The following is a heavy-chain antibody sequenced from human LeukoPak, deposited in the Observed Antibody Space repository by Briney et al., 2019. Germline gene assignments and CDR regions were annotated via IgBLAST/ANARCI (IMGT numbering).Heavy chain of an antibody. V-gene: IGHV3-48*03. CDR2: ISGSGSSI. CDR1: GFTFSSYE. CDR3: ARDMGYCSSSNCYTYYLDY. Sequence: PGGSLRLSCAASGFTFSSYEMNWVRQAPGKGLEWVSYISGSGSSIYYADSVKGRFTISRDNAKNSLYLQMNSLRGEDTAVYYCARDMGYCSSSNCYTYYLDYWGQGTLVTVSS. D-gene: IGHD2-2*01. J-gene: IGHJ4*02.